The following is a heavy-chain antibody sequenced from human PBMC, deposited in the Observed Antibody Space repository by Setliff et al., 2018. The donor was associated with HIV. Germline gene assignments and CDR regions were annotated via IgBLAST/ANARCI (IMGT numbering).Heavy chain of an antibody. CDR2: IGSSNHGI. D-gene: IGHD3-10*01. CDR1: GFTFSNAW. J-gene: IGHJ4*01. Sequence: PGGSLRLSCAAAGFTFSNAWMTWVRQAPGKGLDWVAHIGSSNHGIHYTASVQGRFTVSRDNANNLLFLQMNNLRDEDTAVYYCASFYGDYGYWGHGTQVTVSS. CDR3: ASFYGDYGY. V-gene: IGHV3-48*02.